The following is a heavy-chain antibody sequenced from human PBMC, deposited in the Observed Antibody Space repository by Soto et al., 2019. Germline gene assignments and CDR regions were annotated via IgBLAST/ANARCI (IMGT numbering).Heavy chain of an antibody. J-gene: IGHJ4*01. CDR2: ISSGSRSI. CDR3: ARTLLTFGGVPFDL. Sequence: VGSLRLSCAGSGFSFSSYTIHWVRQAPGKGLEWVASISSGSRSISYADSVKGRFTISRDNAESSLFLQMNSLRAEDTAVYYCARTLLTFGGVPFDLSGHGTLVTAPQ. D-gene: IGHD3-16*01. V-gene: IGHV3-21*06. CDR1: GFSFSSYT.